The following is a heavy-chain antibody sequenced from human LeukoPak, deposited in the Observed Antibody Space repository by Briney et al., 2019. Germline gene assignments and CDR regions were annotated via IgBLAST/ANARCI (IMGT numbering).Heavy chain of an antibody. CDR2: IHGRTSPI. CDR3: ARDASNGQQDY. V-gene: IGHV3-48*01. D-gene: IGHD6-13*01. CDR1: AFTFSTHS. Sequence: PGGSLRLSCAASAFTFSTHSFNWVRQAPGKGLQWVSYIHGRTSPIYYADSVRGRFTISRDNAKNSVSLHMNSLRVEDTAVYYCARDASNGQQDYWGQGTLVTVSS. J-gene: IGHJ4*02.